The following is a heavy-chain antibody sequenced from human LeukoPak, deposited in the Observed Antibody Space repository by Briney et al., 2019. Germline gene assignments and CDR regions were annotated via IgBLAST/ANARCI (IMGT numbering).Heavy chain of an antibody. D-gene: IGHD2-21*02. CDR3: ARGVVTATPWFDY. Sequence: GGSLSLSCAVSGFTFSSYAMCWVCQAQGQGLGWVSASSGSGGSTSYAQKSQGRVTMTRDTSTSTVYMELSSPRSEDTAVYYCARGVVTATPWFDYWGQGTLVTVSS. V-gene: IGHV3-23*01. J-gene: IGHJ4*02. CDR2: SSGSGGST. CDR1: GFTFSSYA.